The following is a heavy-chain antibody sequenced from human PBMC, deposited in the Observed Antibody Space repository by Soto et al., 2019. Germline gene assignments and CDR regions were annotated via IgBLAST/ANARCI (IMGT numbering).Heavy chain of an antibody. Sequence: ASVKVSCKASGYTFTSYYMHWVLQAPGQGLEWMGIINPSGGSTSYAQKFQGRVTMARDTSTSTVYMELSSLRSEDTAVYYCASGRLGIAAAGDDAFDIWGQGTMVTVSS. CDR2: INPSGGST. D-gene: IGHD6-13*01. CDR3: ASGRLGIAAAGDDAFDI. V-gene: IGHV1-46*01. CDR1: GYTFTSYY. J-gene: IGHJ3*02.